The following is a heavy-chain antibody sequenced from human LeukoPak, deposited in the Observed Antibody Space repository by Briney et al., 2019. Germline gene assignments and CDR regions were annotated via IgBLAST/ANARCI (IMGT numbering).Heavy chain of an antibody. V-gene: IGHV4-34*01. CDR3: ARASPITMIVVVIPGYFDY. Sequence: SETLSLTCAVYGGSFSGYYWSWIRRPPGKGLEWIGEINHSGSTNYNPSLKSRVTISVDTSKNQFSLKLSSVTAADTAVYYCARASPITMIVVVIPGYFDYWGQGTLVTVSS. CDR2: INHSGST. J-gene: IGHJ4*02. D-gene: IGHD3-22*01. CDR1: GGSFSGYY.